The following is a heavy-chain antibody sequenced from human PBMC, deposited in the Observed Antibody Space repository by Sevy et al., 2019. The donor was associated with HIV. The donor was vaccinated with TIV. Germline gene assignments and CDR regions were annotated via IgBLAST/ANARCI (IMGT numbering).Heavy chain of an antibody. V-gene: IGHV3-30*18. CDR3: AKEGYAIFTGFEPGNFDS. CDR2: ISYDGTIK. J-gene: IGHJ4*02. Sequence: GGSLRLSCAASGFTCGSYGMHWVRQAPGKGLEWEAVISYDGTIKSFADSVRGRFSISRDNADSTLYLLMDSLRAEDTAVYYCAKEGYAIFTGFEPGNFDSWGPGTLVTVSS. CDR1: GFTCGSYG. D-gene: IGHD3-9*01.